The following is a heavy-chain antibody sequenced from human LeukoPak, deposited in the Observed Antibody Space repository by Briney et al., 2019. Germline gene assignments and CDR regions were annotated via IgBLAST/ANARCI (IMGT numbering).Heavy chain of an antibody. CDR3: ARDRRIVGATNDY. CDR2: INWNGGST. D-gene: IGHD1-26*01. J-gene: IGHJ4*02. CDR1: GCTIDDYG. V-gene: IGHV3-20*04. Sequence: AGSLRLSCAASGCTIDDYGMSWVRQAPGKGLEWVCGINWNGGSTGYAYSMKGRFTIARDNAKNSLYLQMNSLRAEETAVYYCARDRRIVGATNDYWGQGTLVTVSS.